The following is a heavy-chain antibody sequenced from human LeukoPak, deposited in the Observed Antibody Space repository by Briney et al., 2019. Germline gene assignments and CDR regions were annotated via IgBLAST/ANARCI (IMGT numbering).Heavy chain of an antibody. V-gene: IGHV1-69*04. CDR1: GGTFSSYA. Sequence: GASVKVSCKASGGTFSSYAISWVRQAPGQGLEWMGRIIPILGIANYAQKFQGRVTITADKSTSTAYMELSSLRSEDTAVYYCARDAGPCSGGSCYSGKQDYWGQGTPVTVSS. CDR3: ARDAGPCSGGSCYSGKQDY. CDR2: IIPILGIA. D-gene: IGHD2-15*01. J-gene: IGHJ4*02.